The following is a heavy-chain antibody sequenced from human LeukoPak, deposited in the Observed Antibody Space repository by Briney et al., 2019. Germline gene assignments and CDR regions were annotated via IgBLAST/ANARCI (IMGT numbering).Heavy chain of an antibody. Sequence: SETLSLTCTDSGGSISSSNYYWGWIRQPPGKGLEWIGSIYYSGSTYYNPSLKSRVTISVDTSKNQFSLKLSSVTAADTAVYYCARIVGASDYWGQGTLVTVSS. D-gene: IGHD1-26*01. CDR3: ARIVGASDY. CDR2: IYYSGST. J-gene: IGHJ4*02. CDR1: GGSISSSNYY. V-gene: IGHV4-39*01.